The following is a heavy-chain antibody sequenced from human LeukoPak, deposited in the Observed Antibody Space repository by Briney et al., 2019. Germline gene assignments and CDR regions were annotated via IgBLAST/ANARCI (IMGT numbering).Heavy chain of an antibody. CDR1: GGSFSGYY. CDR3: ARRRRDDYVWGSYPPTTFDY. D-gene: IGHD3-16*01. J-gene: IGHJ4*02. CDR2: INHSGST. V-gene: IGHV4-34*01. Sequence: SETLSLTCAVYGGSFSGYYWSWIRQPPGKGLEWIGEINHSGSTNYNPSLKSRVTISVDTSKNQFSLKLSSVTAADMAVYYCARRRRDDYVWGSYPPTTFDYWGQGTLVTVSS.